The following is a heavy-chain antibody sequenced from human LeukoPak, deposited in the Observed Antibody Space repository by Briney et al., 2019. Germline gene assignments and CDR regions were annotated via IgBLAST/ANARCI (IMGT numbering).Heavy chain of an antibody. D-gene: IGHD6-13*01. V-gene: IGHV3-30*03. J-gene: IGHJ6*04. CDR1: GFNVGNNY. Sequence: GGSLRLSCAASGFNVGNNYMSWVRQAPGKGLEWVAVISYDGSNKYYADSVKGRFTISRDNSKNTLYLQMNSLRAEDTAVYYCARDLGSSSPPYGMDVWGKGTTVTVSS. CDR2: ISYDGSNK. CDR3: ARDLGSSSPPYGMDV.